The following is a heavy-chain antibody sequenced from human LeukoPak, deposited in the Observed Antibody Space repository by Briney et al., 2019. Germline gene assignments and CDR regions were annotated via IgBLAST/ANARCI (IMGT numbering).Heavy chain of an antibody. Sequence: ASVKVSCKASGYTFTGYYMHWVRQAPGQGLEWMGWMNPNSGNTGYAQKFQGRVTMTRNTSISTAYMELGSLRSEDTAVYYCARADYGEFDYWGQGTLVTVSS. CDR1: GYTFTGYY. D-gene: IGHD4-17*01. CDR2: MNPNSGNT. V-gene: IGHV1-8*02. CDR3: ARADYGEFDY. J-gene: IGHJ4*02.